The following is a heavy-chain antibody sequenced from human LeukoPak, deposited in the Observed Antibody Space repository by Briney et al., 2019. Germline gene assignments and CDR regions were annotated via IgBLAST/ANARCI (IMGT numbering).Heavy chain of an antibody. CDR1: GYTFTNYG. J-gene: IGHJ6*02. V-gene: IGHV1-18*01. CDR2: ISAYNDNT. D-gene: IGHD3-10*01. CDR3: ARGVGGSGSPYYYYGMDV. Sequence: EASVKVSCKASGYTFTNYGISWVRQAPGLGLEWMGWISAYNDNTKYAQNLQGRVTMTTDTSTSTAYMELRSLRSDDTAVYYCARGVGGSGSPYYYYGMDVWGQGTMVTVSS.